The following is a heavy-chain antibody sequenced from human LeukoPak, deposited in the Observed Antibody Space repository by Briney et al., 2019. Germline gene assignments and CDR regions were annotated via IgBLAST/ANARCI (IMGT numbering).Heavy chain of an antibody. CDR2: IISDGSSA. CDR1: GFTFSDYW. CDR3: AVANWGWYYFDY. J-gene: IGHJ4*02. D-gene: IGHD7-27*01. Sequence: GGSLRLSCAASGFTFSDYWMHWVRQVPGKGLVWVSRIISDGSSATYADSVKGRFTISRDNAKNSLYLQMNSLRAEDTAVYYCAVANWGWYYFDYWGQGTLVTVSS. V-gene: IGHV3-74*01.